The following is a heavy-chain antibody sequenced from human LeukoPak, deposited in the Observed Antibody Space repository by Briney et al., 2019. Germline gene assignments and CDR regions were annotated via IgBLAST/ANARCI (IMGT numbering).Heavy chain of an antibody. V-gene: IGHV1-69*05. CDR3: ARDIVVVPAAYNWFDP. J-gene: IGHJ5*02. D-gene: IGHD2-2*01. CDR2: IIPIFGTA. CDR1: GGTFSSYA. Sequence: GASVKVSCKASGGTFSSYAISWVRRAPGQGLEWMGRIIPIFGTANYAQKFQGRVTITTDESTSTAYMELSSLRSEDTAVYYCARDIVVVPAAYNWFDPWGQGTLVTVSS.